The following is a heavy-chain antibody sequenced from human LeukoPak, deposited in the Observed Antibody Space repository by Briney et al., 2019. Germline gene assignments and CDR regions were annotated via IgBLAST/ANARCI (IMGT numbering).Heavy chain of an antibody. J-gene: IGHJ3*02. V-gene: IGHV3-9*01. CDR3: AKDMCSSTSCYSSSYAFDI. CDR2: ISWKSGSI. Sequence: SGGSLRLSCAASGFTLDDYAMHWGRQAPGEGLEWVSGISWKSGSIGYADSVKGRFTISRDNAKNSLYLQMNSLRAEDTALYYCAKDMCSSTSCYSSSYAFDIWGQGTMVTVSS. D-gene: IGHD2-2*02. CDR1: GFTLDDYA.